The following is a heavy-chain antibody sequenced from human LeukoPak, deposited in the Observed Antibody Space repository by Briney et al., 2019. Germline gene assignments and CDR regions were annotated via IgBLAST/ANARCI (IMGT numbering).Heavy chain of an antibody. CDR1: GYTFTSYD. Sequence: GASVKVSCKASGYTFTSYDISWVRQAPGQGLEWMGWISAYNGNTNYAQKLQGRVTMTTDTSTSTAYMELRSLRSDDTAVYYCAGGRAGFWSGYWTDYYYYMDVWGKGTTVTVSS. V-gene: IGHV1-18*01. J-gene: IGHJ6*03. CDR3: AGGRAGFWSGYWTDYYYYMDV. CDR2: ISAYNGNT. D-gene: IGHD3-3*01.